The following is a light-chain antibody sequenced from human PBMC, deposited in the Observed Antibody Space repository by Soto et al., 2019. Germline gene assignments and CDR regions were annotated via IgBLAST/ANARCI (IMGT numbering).Light chain of an antibody. CDR2: DNN. CDR1: SSNIGNHY. Sequence: QSVLTQPPSVSAAPGQKVTISCPGSSSNIGNHYVSWYQQLPGTAPKLLIYDNNERPSGIPDRFSGSKSGTSATLGITGLQTGDEADYYCGTWDSSLSAVVFGGGTKLTVL. V-gene: IGLV1-51*01. J-gene: IGLJ2*01. CDR3: GTWDSSLSAVV.